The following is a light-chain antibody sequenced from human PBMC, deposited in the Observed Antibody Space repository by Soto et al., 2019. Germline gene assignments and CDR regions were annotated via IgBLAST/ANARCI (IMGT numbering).Light chain of an antibody. CDR1: SSDVGSYNR. Sequence: QSALTQPPSVSGSPGQSVTISCTGTSSDVGSYNRVSWYQQPPGTAPKLMIYEVSNRPSGVPDRFSGSKSGNTASLTISGLQAEDEADYYCSSNTSSSTMVFGGGTKVTVL. CDR3: SSNTSSSTMV. J-gene: IGLJ2*01. V-gene: IGLV2-18*02. CDR2: EVS.